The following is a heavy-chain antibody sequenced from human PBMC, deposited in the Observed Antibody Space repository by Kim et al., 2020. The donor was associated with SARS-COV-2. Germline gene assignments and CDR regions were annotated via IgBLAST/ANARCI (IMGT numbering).Heavy chain of an antibody. J-gene: IGHJ4*02. CDR1: GYTFTSYD. CDR3: ARGTWDYYDSSGYRTYYFDY. D-gene: IGHD3-22*01. V-gene: IGHV1-8*01. Sequence: ASVKVSCKASGYTFTSYDINWVRQATGQGLEWMGWMNTNSGNTGYAQKFQGRVTMTRNTSISTAYMELSSLRSEDTAVYYCARGTWDYYDSSGYRTYYFDYWGQGTLVTVSS. CDR2: MNTNSGNT.